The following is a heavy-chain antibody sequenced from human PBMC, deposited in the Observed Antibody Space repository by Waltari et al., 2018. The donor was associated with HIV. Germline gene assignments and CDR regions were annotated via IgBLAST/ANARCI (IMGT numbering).Heavy chain of an antibody. CDR1: GLTFGDYA. D-gene: IGHD3-22*01. J-gene: IGHJ2*01. Sequence: EVQLVESGGGLVQPGRSLRLSCTASGLTFGDYAMSWVRQAPGKGLGWVGFIRGKGYGGTTEYAASVKGRFTISREDSKSIDYLQMNSLKTEDTAVYYCTSYYYDSSGSDWYFDLWGRGTLVTVSS. V-gene: IGHV3-49*04. CDR3: TSYYYDSSGSDWYFDL. CDR2: IRGKGYGGTT.